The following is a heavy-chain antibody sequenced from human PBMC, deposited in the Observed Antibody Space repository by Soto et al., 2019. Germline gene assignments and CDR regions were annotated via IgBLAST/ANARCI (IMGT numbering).Heavy chain of an antibody. V-gene: IGHV4-59*08. J-gene: IGHJ5*02. CDR2: IYYSGST. CDR3: ARCIAARPNWFDP. CDR1: GGSISSYY. Sequence: SETLSLTCTVSGGSISSYYWSWIRQPPGKGLEWIGYIYYSGSTNYNPSLKSRVTISVDTSKNQFSLKLSSVTAADTAVYYCARCIAARPNWFDPWGQGTLVTVSS. D-gene: IGHD6-6*01.